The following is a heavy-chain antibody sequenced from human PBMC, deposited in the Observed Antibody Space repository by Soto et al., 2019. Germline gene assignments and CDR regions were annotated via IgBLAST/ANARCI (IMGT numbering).Heavy chain of an antibody. Sequence: QVQLVQSGAEVKKPGSSVKVSCKASGGTFGSYAISWVRQAPGQGLEWMGGIIPIPGTANYAQKFQGRVTSAADESTSTAYMELSSLRSEDTAVYYGARSQGSSTSLEIYYYYYYGMDVWGQGTTVTVSS. J-gene: IGHJ6*02. CDR3: ARSQGSSTSLEIYYYYYYGMDV. D-gene: IGHD2-2*01. CDR2: IIPIPGTA. V-gene: IGHV1-69*01. CDR1: GGTFGSYA.